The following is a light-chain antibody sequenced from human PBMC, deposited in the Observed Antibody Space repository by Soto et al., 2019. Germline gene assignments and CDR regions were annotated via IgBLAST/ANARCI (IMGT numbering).Light chain of an antibody. J-gene: IGLJ2*01. CDR1: SSNIGAGYD. CDR2: GNS. CDR3: QSYDSRLSAV. V-gene: IGLV1-40*01. Sequence: QSVLTQPPSVSGAPGQRVSISSTGSSSNIGAGYDVHWYQQLPGTAPKLLIFGNSNRPSGVPDRFSGSKSGTSASLAITGLQAEDEADYYCQSYDSRLSAVFGGGTKLTVL.